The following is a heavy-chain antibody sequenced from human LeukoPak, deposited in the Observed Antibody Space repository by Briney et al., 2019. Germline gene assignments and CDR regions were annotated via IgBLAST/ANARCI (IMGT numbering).Heavy chain of an antibody. Sequence: GASVKVSCMASGYTFTSYAMNWVRQAPGQGLEWMGWINTITGNPPYAQRFKGRVVFSLDTSLRTAYLQISSLKGEGTAVFYCARGEHVLLWFGEAVVGTFWFDPWGQKTLVTVSS. CDR1: GYTFTSYA. CDR2: INTITGNP. CDR3: ARGEHVLLWFGEAVVGTFWFDP. V-gene: IGHV7-4-1*02. D-gene: IGHD3-10*01. J-gene: IGHJ5*02.